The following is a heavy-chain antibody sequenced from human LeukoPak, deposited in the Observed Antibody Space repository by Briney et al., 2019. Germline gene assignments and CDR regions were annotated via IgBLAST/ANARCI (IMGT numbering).Heavy chain of an antibody. J-gene: IGHJ4*02. CDR1: GFTFSDYG. D-gene: IGHD2-15*01. V-gene: IGHV3-30*02. Sequence: GGSLRLSCAASGFTFSDYGMHWVRQAPGKGLEWVAFIWYDGSDEYYADSVKGRFTISRDNSKNTLYLQMNSLRAEDTAIYYCAKGYGPNDYWGQGTLVTVSS. CDR2: IWYDGSDE. CDR3: AKGYGPNDY.